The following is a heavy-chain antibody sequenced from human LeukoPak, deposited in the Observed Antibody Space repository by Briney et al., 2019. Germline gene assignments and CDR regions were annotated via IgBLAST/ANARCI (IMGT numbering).Heavy chain of an antibody. V-gene: IGHV1-69*13. CDR1: GGTFSIYA. CDR2: IIPIFGTA. Sequence: SVTVSSTASGGTFSIYAISWVRQAPGQGLEWMGGIIPIFGTANYAQKFQGRVTITADESTSTAYMELSSLRSEDTAVYYCARGGTHSSGWYDYWGQGTLVTVSS. D-gene: IGHD6-19*01. J-gene: IGHJ4*02. CDR3: ARGGTHSSGWYDY.